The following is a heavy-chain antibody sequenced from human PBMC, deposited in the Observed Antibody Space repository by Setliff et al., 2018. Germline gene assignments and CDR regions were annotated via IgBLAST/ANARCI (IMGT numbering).Heavy chain of an antibody. CDR1: GDSFSDYY. CDR3: ARDMGQPYYFES. Sequence: LSLTCVVYGDSFSDYYWGWIRQPPGKGLEWIGSIYYTGSTYYNPSLKSRVTMSVDTSKRQFSLKLGSATAADTAVYYCARDMGQPYYFESWGLGTLVTVSS. J-gene: IGHJ4*02. V-gene: IGHV4-39*07. CDR2: IYYTGST. D-gene: IGHD1-1*01.